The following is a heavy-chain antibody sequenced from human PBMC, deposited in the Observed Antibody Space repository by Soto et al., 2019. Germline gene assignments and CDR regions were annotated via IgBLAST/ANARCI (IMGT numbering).Heavy chain of an antibody. Sequence: QVQLVQSGAEVKKPGSSVKVSCKASGGTFSSYGISWVRQAPGQGLEWMGGIIPAFRKANYAQKFQGRVTITADESTSTASMELSSLRSEDTAVYYCARDGGIAAAGSGGNWLDPWGQGTLVTVSS. J-gene: IGHJ5*02. V-gene: IGHV1-69*01. CDR1: GGTFSSYG. D-gene: IGHD6-13*01. CDR2: IIPAFRKA. CDR3: ARDGGIAAAGSGGNWLDP.